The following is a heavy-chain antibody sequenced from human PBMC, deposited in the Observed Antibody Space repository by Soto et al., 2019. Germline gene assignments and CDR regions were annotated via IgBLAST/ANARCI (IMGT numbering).Heavy chain of an antibody. Sequence: PGESLKISCKGSGYSFTSYWIGWVRQMPGKGLEWMGIIYPGDSDTRYSPSFQGQVTISADKSISTAYLQWSSLKASDTAMYYCASTPYSSGWYSLFDYWGQGTLVTVSS. CDR2: IYPGDSDT. D-gene: IGHD6-19*01. CDR3: ASTPYSSGWYSLFDY. V-gene: IGHV5-51*01. J-gene: IGHJ4*02. CDR1: GYSFTSYW.